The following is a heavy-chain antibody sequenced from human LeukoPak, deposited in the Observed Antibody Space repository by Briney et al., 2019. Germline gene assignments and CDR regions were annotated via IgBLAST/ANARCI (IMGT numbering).Heavy chain of an antibody. CDR1: GFTLSSYA. CDR3: AKDGSSDYFDY. CDR2: ISGSGGST. Sequence: PGGSLRLSCAGSGFTLSSYAMDWVRQAPGKGLEWVSAISGSGGSTYYADSVKGRFTISRDNSKNTLYLQMNSLRAEDTAVYYCAKDGSSDYFDYWGQGTLVTVSS. J-gene: IGHJ4*02. D-gene: IGHD3-22*01. V-gene: IGHV3-23*01.